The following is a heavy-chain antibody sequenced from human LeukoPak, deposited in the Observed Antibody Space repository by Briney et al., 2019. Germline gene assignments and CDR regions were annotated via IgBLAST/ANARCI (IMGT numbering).Heavy chain of an antibody. CDR2: ISSNGGST. CDR3: VKDWSYYYGSGSPLDY. Sequence: GGSLRLSCSASGITFSSYAMHWVRQAPGKGLEYVSAISSNGGSTYYADSVKGRFTISRDNSKNTLYLQMSSLRAEDTAVYYCVKDWSYYYGSGSPLDYWGQGTLVTVSS. D-gene: IGHD3-10*01. J-gene: IGHJ4*02. V-gene: IGHV3-64D*06. CDR1: GITFSSYA.